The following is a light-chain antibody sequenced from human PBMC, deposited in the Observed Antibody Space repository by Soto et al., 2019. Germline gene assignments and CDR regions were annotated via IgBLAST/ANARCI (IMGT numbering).Light chain of an antibody. J-gene: IGKJ1*01. CDR3: QQYNNWPPWT. CDR1: QSVSSN. CDR2: GAS. Sequence: EIVMMQSPATLSVSPGERATLSCRASQSVSSNLAWYQQKPGQAPRLLIYGASIRATGIPARFSGSGSGTEFTLTISSLQSEDFAVYYCQQYNNWPPWTFGQGTKVEIK. V-gene: IGKV3D-15*01.